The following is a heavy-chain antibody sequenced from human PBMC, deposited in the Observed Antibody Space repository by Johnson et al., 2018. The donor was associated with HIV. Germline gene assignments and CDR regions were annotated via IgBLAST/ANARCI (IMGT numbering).Heavy chain of an antibody. J-gene: IGHJ3*02. V-gene: IGHV3-23*04. CDR2: ISGSGGST. CDR3: AKGEYYDFWSGYYDAFDI. D-gene: IGHD3-3*01. CDR1: GFTFSSYA. Sequence: VQLVESGGGLVQPGGSLRLSCAASGFTFSSYAMSWVRQAPGKGLEWVSAISGSGGSTYYADSVKGRFTISRDNSKNTLYLQMNSLRAEDTAVYYCAKGEYYDFWSGYYDAFDIWGQGTMVTVSA.